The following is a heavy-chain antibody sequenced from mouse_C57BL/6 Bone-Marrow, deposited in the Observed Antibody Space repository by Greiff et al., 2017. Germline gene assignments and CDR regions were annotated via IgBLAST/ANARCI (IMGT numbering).Heavy chain of an antibody. V-gene: IGHV14-4*01. J-gene: IGHJ1*03. D-gene: IGHD1-1*01. CDR1: GFNIKDDY. CDR2: IDPENGDT. CDR3: TTGDYYGSSYDWYFDV. Sequence: EVQLQQSGAELVTPGASVKLSCTASGFNIKDDYMHWVKQRPEQGLEWIGWIDPENGDTEYASKFQGKATITADTSSNTAYLQLSSLTSEDTAVYYCTTGDYYGSSYDWYFDVWGTGTTVTVSS.